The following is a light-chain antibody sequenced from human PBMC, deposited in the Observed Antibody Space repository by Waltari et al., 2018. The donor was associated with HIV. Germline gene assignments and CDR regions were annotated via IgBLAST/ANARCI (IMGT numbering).Light chain of an antibody. CDR2: RAS. CDR1: QSITYF. CDR3: QQSDSLPYT. Sequence: DIQMTQSPSPLSASVGDTVVINCRASQSITYFLNWYQVKPGKAPALLVSRASSLQSGVPSRFVGSGSGTDFTLTIKNLQPGDFATYFCQQSDSLPYTFGPGAKLDI. V-gene: IGKV1-39*01. J-gene: IGKJ2*01.